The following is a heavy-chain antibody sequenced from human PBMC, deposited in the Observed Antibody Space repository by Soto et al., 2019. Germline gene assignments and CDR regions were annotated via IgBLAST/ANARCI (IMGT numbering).Heavy chain of an antibody. Sequence: QLQESGPGLVKPSQTLSLTCTVSGASINNNDYYWSWIRQTQGKGMEWIGYVYYSGSTDYIPSLKSRLSMSIDKSQNQVTLKLNSVTAADTATYYCARMSYFYDKWYFDLWCRGTLVTVSA. CDR3: ARMSYFYDKWYFDL. V-gene: IGHV4-30-4*01. D-gene: IGHD3-22*01. J-gene: IGHJ2*01. CDR1: GASINNNDYY. CDR2: VYYSGST.